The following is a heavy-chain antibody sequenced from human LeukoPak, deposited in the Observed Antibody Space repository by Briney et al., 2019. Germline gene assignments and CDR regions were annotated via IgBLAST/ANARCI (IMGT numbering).Heavy chain of an antibody. CDR2: IYSGGST. Sequence: GSLRLSCAASGFTLSSNYMSWVRQAPGKGLGWVSVIYSGGSTYYADYVKGRFTISRDNAKNSLYLQMNSLRGEDTAVYYCARDLVVPAATVDYWGQGTLVTVSS. CDR3: ARDLVVPAATVDY. V-gene: IGHV3-53*01. CDR1: GFTLSSNY. D-gene: IGHD2-2*01. J-gene: IGHJ4*02.